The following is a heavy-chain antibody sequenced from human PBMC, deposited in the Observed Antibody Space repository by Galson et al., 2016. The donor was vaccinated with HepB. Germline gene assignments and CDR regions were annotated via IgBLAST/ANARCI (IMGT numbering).Heavy chain of an antibody. CDR1: GFTFSSYS. Sequence: SLRLSCAASGFTFSSYSMNWVRQAPGKGLEWVSSITSSSSYIYYADSVKGRFTISRDNSKSTLYLQMNSLRVEDTAVYFCATKNSPSGGVFDYWGQGTLVTVSS. CDR2: ITSSSSYI. J-gene: IGHJ4*02. V-gene: IGHV3-21*04. CDR3: ATKNSPSGGVFDY. D-gene: IGHD6-6*01.